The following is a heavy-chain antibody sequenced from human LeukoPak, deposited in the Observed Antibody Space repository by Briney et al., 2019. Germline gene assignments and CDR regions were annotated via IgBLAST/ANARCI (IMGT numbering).Heavy chain of an antibody. D-gene: IGHD6-6*01. CDR1: GGSFSGYY. J-gene: IGHJ4*02. CDR2: INHIATT. V-gene: IGHV4-34*01. CDR3: ARGRIPIRIAARFDY. Sequence: SETLSLTCAVYGGSFSGYYWSWIRQPPGKGLEWIGEINHIATTNYNPSLTRRVPISVDTSKNQFSLKLSSVTAADTAVYYCARGRIPIRIAARFDYWGQGTLVTVSS.